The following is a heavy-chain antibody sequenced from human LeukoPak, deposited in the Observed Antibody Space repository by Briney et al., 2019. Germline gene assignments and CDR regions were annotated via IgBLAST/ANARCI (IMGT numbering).Heavy chain of an antibody. CDR1: GFTFSSYA. CDR3: VKVGFVVVVPAAMPEYFQH. CDR2: ISSNGGST. Sequence: GGSLRLSCSASGFTFSSYAMHWVRQAPGKGLEYVSAISSNGGSTYYADSVRGRFTISRDNSKNTLYLQMSSLRAEDTAVYYCVKVGFVVVVPAAMPEYFQHWGQGTLVTVSS. D-gene: IGHD2-2*01. J-gene: IGHJ1*01. V-gene: IGHV3-64D*06.